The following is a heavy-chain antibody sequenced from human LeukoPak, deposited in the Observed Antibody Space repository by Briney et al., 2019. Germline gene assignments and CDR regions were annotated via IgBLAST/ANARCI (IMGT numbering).Heavy chain of an antibody. Sequence: PGGSLRLSCAASGFTFSSYAMSWVRQAPGKGLEWVSAISGSGGSTYYADSVKGRFTISRDNSKNTLYLQMNSLRAEDTAVYYCAKDQMKPIVVVTATVFDYWGQGTLVTVSS. CDR3: AKDQMKPIVVVTATVFDY. V-gene: IGHV3-23*01. CDR2: ISGSGGST. D-gene: IGHD2-21*02. CDR1: GFTFSSYA. J-gene: IGHJ4*02.